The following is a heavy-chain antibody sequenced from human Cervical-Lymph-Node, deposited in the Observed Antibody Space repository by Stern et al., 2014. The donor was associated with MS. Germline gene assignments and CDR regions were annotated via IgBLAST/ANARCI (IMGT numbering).Heavy chain of an antibody. V-gene: IGHV1-69*01. Sequence: VQLVESGAEVKKPGSSVTVSCKSSGATLTSHAITWVRQVPGQGLEWMGGITPIFGTPNYAQKFEDRVTIIADESTGSVNMELSSLTSEDTAIYYCARDGLQVADTDAFDIWGQGTLVTVS. CDR2: ITPIFGTP. J-gene: IGHJ3*02. D-gene: IGHD1-1*01. CDR3: ARDGLQVADTDAFDI. CDR1: GATLTSHA.